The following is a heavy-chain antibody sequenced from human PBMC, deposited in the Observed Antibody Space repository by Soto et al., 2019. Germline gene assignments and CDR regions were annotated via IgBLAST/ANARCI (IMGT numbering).Heavy chain of an antibody. CDR1: GFTFSSYG. J-gene: IGHJ6*02. V-gene: IGHV3-30*18. CDR3: AKGPTGGMDV. CDR2: ISYDGSNK. D-gene: IGHD4-17*01. Sequence: QVQLVESGGGVVQPGRSLRLSCAASGFTFSSYGMHWVRQAPGKGLEWVAVISYDGSNKYYADSVKGRFTISRDNSKNKLYLQMNSLRAEDTAVYYCAKGPTGGMDVWGQGTTVTVSS.